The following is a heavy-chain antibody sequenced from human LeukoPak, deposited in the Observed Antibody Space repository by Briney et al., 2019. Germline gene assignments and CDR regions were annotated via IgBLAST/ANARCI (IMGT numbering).Heavy chain of an antibody. CDR2: IWYGGSNK. D-gene: IGHD2-2*01. V-gene: IGHV3-33*06. CDR3: AKERSSSS. CDR1: GFTFSSYG. Sequence: GGSLRLSCAASGFTFSSYGMHWVRQAPGKGLEWVAVIWYGGSNKYYADSVKGRFTISRDNSKNTLYLQMNSLRAEDTAVYYCAKERSSSSWGQGTLVTVSS. J-gene: IGHJ5*02.